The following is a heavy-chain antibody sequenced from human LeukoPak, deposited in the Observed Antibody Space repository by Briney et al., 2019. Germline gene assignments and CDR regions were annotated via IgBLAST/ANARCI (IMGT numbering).Heavy chain of an antibody. CDR3: AKDIGGSSPGNYYMDV. CDR1: GFTFSSYS. Sequence: PGGSLRLSCAASGFTFSSYSMNWVRQAPGKGLEWVSSISSSSSYIYYADSVKGRFTISRDNAKNSLYLQMNSLRAEDTAVYYCAKDIGGSSPGNYYMDVWGKGTTVTVSS. V-gene: IGHV3-21*01. CDR2: ISSSSSYI. D-gene: IGHD1-26*01. J-gene: IGHJ6*03.